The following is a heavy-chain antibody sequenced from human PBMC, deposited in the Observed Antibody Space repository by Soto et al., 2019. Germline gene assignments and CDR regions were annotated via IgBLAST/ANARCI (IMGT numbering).Heavy chain of an antibody. CDR2: FYYTGGT. Sequence: SETLSLTCTVSGGSISSSGSYWGWVRQPPGKGLEWIVSFYYTGGTYSTYYNPSLKSRVTISVDTSKNQFSLKLSSVTAADTAVYYCASTIYCSSTSCWGEGIDYWGQGTLVTVSS. CDR1: GGSISSSGSY. J-gene: IGHJ4*02. CDR3: ASTIYCSSTSCWGEGIDY. D-gene: IGHD2-2*01. V-gene: IGHV4-39*01.